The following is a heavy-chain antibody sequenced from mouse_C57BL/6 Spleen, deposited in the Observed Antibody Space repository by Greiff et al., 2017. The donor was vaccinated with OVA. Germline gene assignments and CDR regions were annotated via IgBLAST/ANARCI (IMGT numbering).Heavy chain of an antibody. Sequence: EVQLVESGPGLVKPSQSLSLTCSVTGYSITSGYYWNWIRQFPGNKLEWMGYISYDGSNNYNPSLKNRISITRDTSKNQFFLKLNSVTTEDTATYYCARVGEDWYFDVWGTGTTVTVSS. CDR1: GYSITSGYY. CDR3: ARVGEDWYFDV. V-gene: IGHV3-6*01. J-gene: IGHJ1*03. CDR2: ISYDGSN.